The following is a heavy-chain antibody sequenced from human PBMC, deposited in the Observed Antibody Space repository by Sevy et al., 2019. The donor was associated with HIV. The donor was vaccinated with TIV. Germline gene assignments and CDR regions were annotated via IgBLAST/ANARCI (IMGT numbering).Heavy chain of an antibody. CDR1: GGTFSSYA. CDR2: IIPKYGTA. D-gene: IGHD1-26*01. J-gene: IGHJ6*02. V-gene: IGHV1-69*13. Sequence: ASVKVSCKASGGTFSSYAISWERQAPGLGLEWMGVIIPKYGTANYAQKFQDRVTITADESTSTAYMELSSLRSEDTAVYYCAREWELGGMDVWGQGTTVTVSS. CDR3: AREWELGGMDV.